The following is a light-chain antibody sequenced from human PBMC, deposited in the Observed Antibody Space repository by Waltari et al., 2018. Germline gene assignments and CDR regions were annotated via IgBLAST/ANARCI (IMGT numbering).Light chain of an antibody. CDR3: QQTYSSPYT. J-gene: IGKJ2*01. CDR1: QTITSY. Sequence: DIQMTQSPASLSASVGDIVTITCRASQTITSYLNWYQHRPGKPPQLLIFAASRLQNGVPSRFSGSGSGTTFSLTISNVQPEDFATYFCQQTYSSPYTFGQGTKVDIQ. V-gene: IGKV1-39*01. CDR2: AAS.